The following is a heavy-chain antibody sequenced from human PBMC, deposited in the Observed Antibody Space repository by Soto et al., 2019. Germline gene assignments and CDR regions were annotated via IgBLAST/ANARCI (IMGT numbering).Heavy chain of an antibody. J-gene: IGHJ3*02. CDR2: ISGSGGST. Sequence: GGSLRLSCATYGFTFSSYAMSFVRHAPGKAVEWVSAISGSGGSTYYADSVKGRFTISRDNSKNTLYLQMNSLRAEDTAVYYCAKYYYDSSGYYGPGAFDIWGQGTMVTVSS. V-gene: IGHV3-23*01. CDR3: AKYYYDSSGYYGPGAFDI. D-gene: IGHD3-22*01. CDR1: GFTFSSYA.